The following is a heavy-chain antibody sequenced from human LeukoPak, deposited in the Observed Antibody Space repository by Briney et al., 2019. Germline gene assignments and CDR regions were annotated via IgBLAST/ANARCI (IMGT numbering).Heavy chain of an antibody. Sequence: ASVKVSCKASGYTFTDYYIHWVRQAPGQGLKWMGWINPNSGATNHAQKSHGRVTMTRDTSISTAYMELSRLRSDDTAVYYCARDLRTGTSWFDPWGQGTLVTVSS. J-gene: IGHJ5*02. V-gene: IGHV1-2*02. D-gene: IGHD1-7*01. CDR2: INPNSGAT. CDR3: ARDLRTGTSWFDP. CDR1: GYTFTDYY.